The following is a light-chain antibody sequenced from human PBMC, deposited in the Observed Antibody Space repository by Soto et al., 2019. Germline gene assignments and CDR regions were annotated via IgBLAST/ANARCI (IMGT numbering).Light chain of an antibody. Sequence: EVELTQSPGTLSLSPGERATISCRASQSVSSSHLAWYQQKRGQAPRLLIYDTSTRATGIPDRFSGSGSGTDFTLTISRLEPEDFAVYHCQQYGASPWTFGQGTKVDIK. CDR1: QSVSSSH. CDR2: DTS. J-gene: IGKJ1*01. V-gene: IGKV3-20*01. CDR3: QQYGASPWT.